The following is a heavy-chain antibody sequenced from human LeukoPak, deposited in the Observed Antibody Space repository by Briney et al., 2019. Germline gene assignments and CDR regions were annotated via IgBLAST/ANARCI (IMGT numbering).Heavy chain of an antibody. V-gene: IGHV2-5*02. CDR1: GFSLSTSGVG. Sequence: SGPTLVKPTQTLTLTCTFSGFSLSTSGVGVGWIRQPPGKALEWLALIYWDDDKRYSPSLKSRLTITKDASKNQVVLTMTNMDPVDTATYYCAHRPSGYSSSWMEYYFDYWGQGTLVTVSS. CDR2: IYWDDDK. CDR3: AHRPSGYSSSWMEYYFDY. J-gene: IGHJ4*02. D-gene: IGHD6-13*01.